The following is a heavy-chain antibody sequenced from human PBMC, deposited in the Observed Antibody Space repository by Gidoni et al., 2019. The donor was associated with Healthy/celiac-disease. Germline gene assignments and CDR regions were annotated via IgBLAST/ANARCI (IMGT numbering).Heavy chain of an antibody. J-gene: IGHJ4*02. CDR2: ISGSGGST. V-gene: IGHV3-23*01. CDR3: AKSFYDSSGYYLPFDY. D-gene: IGHD3-22*01. Sequence: EVQLLESGGGLVQPGGSLRLSCAASAFPFSSYAMSWVRQAPGKGLEWVSAISGSGGSTYYADSVKGRFTISRDNSKNTLYLQMNSLRAEDTAVYYCAKSFYDSSGYYLPFDYWGQGTLVTVSS. CDR1: AFPFSSYA.